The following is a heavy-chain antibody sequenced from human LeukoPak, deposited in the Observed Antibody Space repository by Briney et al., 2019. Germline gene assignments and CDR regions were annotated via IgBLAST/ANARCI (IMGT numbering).Heavy chain of an antibody. J-gene: IGHJ4*02. CDR3: ARVPITSPFYFDY. D-gene: IGHD2-2*01. Sequence: GGSLRLSCTASGFAFAEHGMSWVRQVPGKGLEWVSGINWSGGSTGYADPLRGRFTISRDNAKNSLYLQMDSLRAEDTALYYCARVPITSPFYFDYWGQGTLVTVSS. CDR1: GFAFAEHG. CDR2: INWSGGST. V-gene: IGHV3-20*04.